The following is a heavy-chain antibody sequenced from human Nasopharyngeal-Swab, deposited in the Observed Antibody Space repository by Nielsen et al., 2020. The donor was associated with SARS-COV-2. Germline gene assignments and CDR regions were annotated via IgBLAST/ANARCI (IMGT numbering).Heavy chain of an antibody. V-gene: IGHV3-23*01. CDR2: ISGSGGST. J-gene: IGHJ4*02. CDR3: ARRGPYGDYEPFDY. D-gene: IGHD4-17*01. Sequence: GESLKISCAASGFTFSSYAMSWVRQAPGKGLEWVSAISGSGGSTYYADSVKGRFTIPRDNSKNTLYLQMNSLRAEDTAVYYCARRGPYGDYEPFDYWGQGTLVTVSS. CDR1: GFTFSSYA.